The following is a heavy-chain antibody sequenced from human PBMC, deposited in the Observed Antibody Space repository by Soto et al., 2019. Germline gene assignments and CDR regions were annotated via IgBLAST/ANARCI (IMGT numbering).Heavy chain of an antibody. J-gene: IGHJ6*02. V-gene: IGHV5-51*01. D-gene: IGHD5-18*01. Sequence: GASLKISCQGSGYSFTSYWIGWVRQMPGKGLEWMGIIYPGDSDTRYSPSFQGQVTISADKSISTAYLQWSSLKASDTAMYYCARLGDTAMVYYYYGMDVRGQGTTVTV. CDR2: IYPGDSDT. CDR1: GYSFTSYW. CDR3: ARLGDTAMVYYYYGMDV.